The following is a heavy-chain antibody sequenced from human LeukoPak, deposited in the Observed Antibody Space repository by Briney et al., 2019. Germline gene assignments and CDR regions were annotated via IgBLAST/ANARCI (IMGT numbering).Heavy chain of an antibody. Sequence: SQTLSLTCAIIGDSVSSNSVTWNWIRQSPSRGLEWLGRTYYRSTWYNDYAVSVRGRITVNPDTSKNQFSLHLNSVTPEDTAVYYCARRLTQYDCFDPWGQGILVTVSS. CDR3: ARRLTQYDCFDP. CDR2: TYYRSTWYN. D-gene: IGHD2-2*01. V-gene: IGHV6-1*01. J-gene: IGHJ5*02. CDR1: GDSVSSNSVT.